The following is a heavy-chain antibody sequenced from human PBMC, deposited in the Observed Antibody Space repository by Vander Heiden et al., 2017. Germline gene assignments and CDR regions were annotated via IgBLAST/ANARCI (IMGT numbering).Heavy chain of an antibody. V-gene: IGHV3-30*04. J-gene: IGHJ4*02. Sequence: QVQLVESGGGVVQPGRSLRLSCAASGFTFSSYAMHGVRQTPGKGVEWLAAISYEERSESRADAVKGRLTIARDNSNNTLYLHMNTRRAEDTGVYYCARMRWSSTSCSEGFDFWGQGALVTVSS. CDR2: ISYEERSE. CDR3: ARMRWSSTSCSEGFDF. CDR1: GFTFSSYA. D-gene: IGHD2-2*01.